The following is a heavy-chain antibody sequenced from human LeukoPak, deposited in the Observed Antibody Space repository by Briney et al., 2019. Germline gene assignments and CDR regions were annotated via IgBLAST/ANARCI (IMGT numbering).Heavy chain of an antibody. Sequence: PGVSLRLSCVASGFTLSTYGMHWVRQAPGKGLEWVAFIRYGGSDKFYGDSVKGRFTTSRDNSKNTLYLQMSRLRVEDTAVYYCAKDLDCSGGTCHKAFDCWGQGTLVTVSS. J-gene: IGHJ4*02. V-gene: IGHV3-30*02. CDR3: AKDLDCSGGTCHKAFDC. CDR1: GFTLSTYG. CDR2: IRYGGSDK. D-gene: IGHD2-15*01.